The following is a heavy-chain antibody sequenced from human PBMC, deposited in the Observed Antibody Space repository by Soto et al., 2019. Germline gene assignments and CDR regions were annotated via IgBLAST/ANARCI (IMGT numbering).Heavy chain of an antibody. V-gene: IGHV4-34*01. Sequence: SLNLSMDDGSFLGYIWSWKWKTTGKGLQWIGQISHSGSANYNPSLKSRVTISVHTSNSQFSLELSSVTAADTVVYYCARGLISGSHYSGGWYYFDSWGQGTLVT. CDR3: ARGLISGSHYSGGWYYFDS. CDR2: ISHSGSA. D-gene: IGHD1-26*01. CDR1: DGSFLGYI. J-gene: IGHJ4*02.